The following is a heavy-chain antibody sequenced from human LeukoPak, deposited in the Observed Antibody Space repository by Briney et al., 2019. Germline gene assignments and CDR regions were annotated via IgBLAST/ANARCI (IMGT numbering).Heavy chain of an antibody. CDR1: GGSISSNSYY. V-gene: IGHV4-39*01. CDR2: IYYSGST. CDR3: AREMATMGTDY. J-gene: IGHJ4*02. D-gene: IGHD5-24*01. Sequence: SETLSLTCTVSGGSISSNSYYWGWIRQPPGKGLEWIGSIYYSGSTYYNPSLKSRVTISVDTSKNQFSLKLSSVTAADTAVYYCAREMATMGTDYWGQGTLVTVSS.